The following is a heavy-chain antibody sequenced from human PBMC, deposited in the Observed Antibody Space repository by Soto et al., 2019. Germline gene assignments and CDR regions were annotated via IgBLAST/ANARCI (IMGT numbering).Heavy chain of an antibody. CDR3: AKEWMVAATLFDY. D-gene: IGHD2-15*01. V-gene: IGHV3-30*18. Sequence: QVRLVESGGGVVQPGRSLRLSCAASGFTFSNYGMHWVRQAPGKGLEWVAVILYDGINKYYADSVKGRFTISRDNSKSTPYLQMNSLRTEDTAVYYCAKEWMVAATLFDYWGQGTLVTVSS. CDR1: GFTFSNYG. J-gene: IGHJ4*02. CDR2: ILYDGINK.